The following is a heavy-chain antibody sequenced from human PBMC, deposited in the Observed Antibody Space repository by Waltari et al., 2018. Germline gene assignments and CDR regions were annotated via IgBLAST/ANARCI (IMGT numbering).Heavy chain of an antibody. Sequence: EVQLVESGGGLVQPGGSLRLSCAASGFTFSSYWMSWVRQAPGKGLEWVANIKQDGSEKYYVDSVKGRFTISRDNAKNSLYLQMNSLRAEDTAVYYCARDWGRSGSGWPPQSGFDYWGQGTLVTVSS. J-gene: IGHJ4*02. CDR2: IKQDGSEK. CDR3: ARDWGRSGSGWPPQSGFDY. D-gene: IGHD6-19*01. V-gene: IGHV3-7*01. CDR1: GFTFSSYW.